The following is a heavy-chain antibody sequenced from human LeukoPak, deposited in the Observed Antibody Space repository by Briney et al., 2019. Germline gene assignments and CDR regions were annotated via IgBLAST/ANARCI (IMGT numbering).Heavy chain of an antibody. Sequence: GGSLRLSCAASGLRFSNYGMHWVRQAPGKGLEWVAFIRFDGSSKYFADSVKGRFIISRDNFQNTLILQMNNLKVEDTAVYYCAKVRVDTPMVDAFDIWGQGTRVVVSS. CDR1: GLRFSNYG. CDR2: IRFDGSSK. V-gene: IGHV3-30*02. J-gene: IGHJ3*02. D-gene: IGHD5-18*01. CDR3: AKVRVDTPMVDAFDI.